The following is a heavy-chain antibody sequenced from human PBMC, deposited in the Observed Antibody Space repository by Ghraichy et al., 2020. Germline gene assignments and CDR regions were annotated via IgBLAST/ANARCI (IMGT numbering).Heavy chain of an antibody. J-gene: IGHJ4*02. CDR2: ITGSSITI. Sequence: GGSLRLSCEGSGFSFSDYSMIWVRLTPRKALEWVSYITGSSITIFYTDSVKGRFTISRDNAKNSLYLQMNSLRAEDTAIYYCVRGDWFDYWGQGTLVTVSS. CDR3: VRGDWFDY. CDR1: GFSFSDYS. V-gene: IGHV3-48*01. D-gene: IGHD3-9*01.